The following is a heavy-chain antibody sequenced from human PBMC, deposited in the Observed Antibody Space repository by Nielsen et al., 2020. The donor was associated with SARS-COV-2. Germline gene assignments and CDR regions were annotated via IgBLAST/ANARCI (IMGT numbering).Heavy chain of an antibody. CDR2: IIPIFGTA. J-gene: IGHJ6*02. V-gene: IGHV1-69*13. CDR3: ASCGEYSYGSYYYYGMDV. Sequence: SVKVSCKASGGTFSSYAISWVRQAPGQGLEWMVGIIPIFGTANYAQKFQGRVTITADESTSTAYMELSSLRSEDTAVYYCASCGEYSYGSYYYYGMDVWGQGTTVTVSS. CDR1: GGTFSSYA. D-gene: IGHD5-18*01.